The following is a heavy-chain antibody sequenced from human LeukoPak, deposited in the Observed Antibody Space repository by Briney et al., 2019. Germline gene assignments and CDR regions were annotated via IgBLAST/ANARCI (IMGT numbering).Heavy chain of an antibody. J-gene: IGHJ4*02. D-gene: IGHD1-26*01. CDR1: GFTFSTYG. CDR2: ISYDGSNK. Sequence: GGSLRLSCAASGFTFSTYGMHWVRQAPGKGLEWVAVISYDGSNKYYADSVKGRFTISRDNSKNTLYLQMNSLRAEDTAVYYCAKDQYSFGGSFLDWGQGTLVTVSS. CDR3: AKDQYSFGGSFLD. V-gene: IGHV3-30*18.